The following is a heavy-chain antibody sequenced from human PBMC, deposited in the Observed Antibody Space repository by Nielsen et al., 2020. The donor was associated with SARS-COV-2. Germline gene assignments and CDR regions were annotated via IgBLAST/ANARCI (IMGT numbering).Heavy chain of an antibody. Sequence: ASVKVSCKASGYTFVSYGISWVRQAPGQGLEWMGWISAYNGNTKYAQKLQGRVTMTTDTSTSTVYMELRSLRSDDTAVYFCARDEASRGFPSSYYYGMDVWGQGTTVTVSS. CDR2: ISAYNGNT. V-gene: IGHV1-18*01. CDR1: GYTFVSYG. CDR3: ARDEASRGFPSSYYYGMDV. J-gene: IGHJ6*02. D-gene: IGHD3-22*01.